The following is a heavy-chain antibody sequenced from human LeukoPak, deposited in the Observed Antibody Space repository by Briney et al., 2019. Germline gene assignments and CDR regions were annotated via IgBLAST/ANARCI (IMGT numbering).Heavy chain of an antibody. CDR2: ISYDGSNK. D-gene: IGHD3-3*01. CDR3: ARVGYVDFWSGYYTFDY. V-gene: IGHV3-30*03. J-gene: IGHJ4*02. CDR1: GFTFSSYG. Sequence: GGSLRLSCAASGFTFSSYGMHWVRQAPGKGLEWVAVISYDGSNKYYADSVKGRFTISRDNAKNSLYLQMNSLRAEDTAVYYCARVGYVDFWSGYYTFDYWGQGTLVTVSS.